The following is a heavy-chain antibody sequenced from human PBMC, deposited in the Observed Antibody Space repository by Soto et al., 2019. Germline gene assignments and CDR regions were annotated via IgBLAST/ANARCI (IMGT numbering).Heavy chain of an antibody. CDR3: AREEVAAVPSDLNYYYYGMDV. D-gene: IGHD6-13*01. Sequence: QVQLVESGGGVVQPGRSLRLSCAASGFTFSSYGMHWVRQAPGKGLEWVAVIWYDGSNKYYADSVKGRFTISRDNSKNTLYLQMNSLRAEDTAVYYCAREEVAAVPSDLNYYYYGMDVWGQGTTVTVSS. CDR2: IWYDGSNK. V-gene: IGHV3-33*01. CDR1: GFTFSSYG. J-gene: IGHJ6*02.